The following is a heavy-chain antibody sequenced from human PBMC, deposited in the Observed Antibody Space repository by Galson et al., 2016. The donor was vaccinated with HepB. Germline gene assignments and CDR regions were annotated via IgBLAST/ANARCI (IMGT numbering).Heavy chain of an antibody. J-gene: IGHJ6*02. Sequence: SLRLSCAASGFIFSSYGMHWVRQAPGKGLEWVAVIWYDGSYKYYGDSVKDRFTISRDNSKNTLFLQMNSLGGEDTAGYYCAKDQRPGEGGRRGNGYALDGGGQGTTVTVTS. D-gene: IGHD1-26*01. CDR2: IWYDGSYK. CDR3: AKDQRPGEGGRRGNGYALDG. CDR1: GFIFSSYG. V-gene: IGHV3-30*18.